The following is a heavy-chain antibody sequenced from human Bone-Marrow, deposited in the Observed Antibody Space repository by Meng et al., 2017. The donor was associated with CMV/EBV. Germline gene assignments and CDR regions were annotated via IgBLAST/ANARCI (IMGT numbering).Heavy chain of an antibody. Sequence: GESLKISCAASGFRFSDYYMNWVRQAPGKGLEWVSVIYSGGSSTYYADSVKGRFTISRDNSKNTLYLQMNSLRAEDTAVYYCAKVASTRFDPWGQGTLVTVSS. V-gene: IGHV3-23*03. CDR3: AKVASTRFDP. CDR2: IYSGGSST. D-gene: IGHD6-19*01. J-gene: IGHJ5*02. CDR1: GFRFSDYY.